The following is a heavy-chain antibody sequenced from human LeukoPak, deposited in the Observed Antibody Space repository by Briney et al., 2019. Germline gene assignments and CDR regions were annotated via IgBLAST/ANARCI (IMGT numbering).Heavy chain of an antibody. Sequence: PSETLSLTCAVYGGSFSGYYWSWIRQPPGKGLEWIGEINHSGGTNYNPSLKSRVTISVDTSKNQFSLKLSSVTAADTAVYYCASLLGYDSSGYRAWGQGTLVTVSS. V-gene: IGHV4-34*01. CDR1: GGSFSGYY. CDR3: ASLLGYDSSGYRA. CDR2: INHSGGT. D-gene: IGHD3-22*01. J-gene: IGHJ5*02.